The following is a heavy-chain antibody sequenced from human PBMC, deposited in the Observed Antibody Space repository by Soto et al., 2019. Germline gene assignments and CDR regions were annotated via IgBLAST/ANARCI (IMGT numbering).Heavy chain of an antibody. V-gene: IGHV4-30-4*01. J-gene: IGHJ4*02. Sequence: QVQLQESGPGLVKPSQTLSLTCTVSGGSISSGDYYWSWIRQPPGKGMEWIGYIYYSGSTYYNPSLKSRVTISVDTSKNQFSLKLSSVTAADTAVYYCARGSYYYDSSGYYHYWGQGILVTVSS. CDR2: IYYSGST. CDR1: GGSISSGDYY. CDR3: ARGSYYYDSSGYYHY. D-gene: IGHD3-22*01.